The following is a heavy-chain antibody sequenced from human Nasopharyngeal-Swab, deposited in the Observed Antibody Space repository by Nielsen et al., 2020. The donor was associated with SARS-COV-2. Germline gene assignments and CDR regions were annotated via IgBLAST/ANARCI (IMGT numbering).Heavy chain of an antibody. Sequence: GESLKISCAASGFTFSSYGMHWVRQAPGKGLEWVAVIWYDGSNKYYADSVKGRFTISRDNSKNTLYLQMNSLRAEDTALYHCARGEQWLFDPWGQGTLVTVSS. D-gene: IGHD6-19*01. CDR3: ARGEQWLFDP. V-gene: IGHV3-33*01. CDR1: GFTFSSYG. J-gene: IGHJ5*02. CDR2: IWYDGSNK.